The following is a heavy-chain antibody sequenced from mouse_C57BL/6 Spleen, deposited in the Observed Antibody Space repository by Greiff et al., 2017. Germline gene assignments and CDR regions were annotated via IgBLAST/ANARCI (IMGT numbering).Heavy chain of an antibody. CDR3: ARDVLGLDFDY. CDR1: GYTFTSYW. Sequence: QVQLQQPGAELVKPGASVKLSCKASGYTFTSYWMHWVKQRPGQGLEWIGMIHPNSGSTNYNEKFKSKATLTVDKSSSTAYMQLSSLTSEDSAVDYCARDVLGLDFDYWGQGTTLTVSS. J-gene: IGHJ2*01. CDR2: IHPNSGST. D-gene: IGHD4-1*01. V-gene: IGHV1-64*01.